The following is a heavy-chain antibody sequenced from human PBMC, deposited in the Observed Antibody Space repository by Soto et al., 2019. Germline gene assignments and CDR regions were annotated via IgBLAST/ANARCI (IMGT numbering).Heavy chain of an antibody. D-gene: IGHD2-15*01. V-gene: IGHV1-69*13. CDR3: ARDPRRVVLVVAAPYGMDV. CDR1: GGTFSSYA. CDR2: IIPIFGTA. J-gene: IGHJ6*02. Sequence: SVKVSCKASGGTFSSYAISWVRQAPGQGLEWMGGIIPIFGTANYAQKFQGRGTITADESTSTAYMGLSSRRSEDTAVYYCARDPRRVVLVVAAPYGMDVWGQGTTVTASS.